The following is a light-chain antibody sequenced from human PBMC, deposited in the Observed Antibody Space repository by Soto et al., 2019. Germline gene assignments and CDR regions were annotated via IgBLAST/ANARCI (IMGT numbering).Light chain of an antibody. CDR2: RNN. CDR1: SSNIGSNY. J-gene: IGLJ1*01. V-gene: IGLV1-47*01. Sequence: QSALTQPPSASGPPGQRVTISCSGSSSNIGSNYVYWYQQLPGTAPKLLIYRNNQRPSGVPDRFSGSKSGTSASLAISGLRSEDEADYYCAAWDDSLSASFGTGTKVNVL. CDR3: AAWDDSLSAS.